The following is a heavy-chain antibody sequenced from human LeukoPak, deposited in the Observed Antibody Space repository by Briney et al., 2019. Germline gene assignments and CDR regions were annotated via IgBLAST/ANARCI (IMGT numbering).Heavy chain of an antibody. V-gene: IGHV4-34*01. CDR1: GGSFSGYY. D-gene: IGHD3-3*01. CDR3: AGGGFGVVIFFDY. Sequence: SETLSLTCAVYGGSFSGYYWSWIRQPPGKGLEWIGEINHSGSTNYNPSLKSRVTISVDTSKNQFSLKLSSVTAADTAVYYCAGGGFGVVIFFDYWGQGTLVTVSS. CDR2: INHSGST. J-gene: IGHJ4*02.